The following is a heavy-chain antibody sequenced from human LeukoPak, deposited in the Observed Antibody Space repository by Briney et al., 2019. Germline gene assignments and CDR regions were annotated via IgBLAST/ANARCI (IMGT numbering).Heavy chain of an antibody. CDR1: GGSISGSTFY. CDR2: IYYSGST. V-gene: IGHV4-39*01. Sequence: PSETLSLTCTVSGGSISGSTFYWGWIRQPPGKGLEWIGTIYYSGSTFYNPSLKSRVTISVDTSKNQFSLKLSSVTAADTAVYYCARQGRQQLVRGRFDYWGQGTLVTVSS. CDR3: ARQGRQQLVRGRFDY. J-gene: IGHJ4*02. D-gene: IGHD6-13*01.